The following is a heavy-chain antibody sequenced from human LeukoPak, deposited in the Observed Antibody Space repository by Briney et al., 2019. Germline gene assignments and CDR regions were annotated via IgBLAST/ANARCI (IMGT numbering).Heavy chain of an antibody. Sequence: SETLSLTCAVYGGSFSGYYWSWIRQPPGKGLEWIGEINHSGSTNYNPSLKSRVTISVDTSKNQFSLKLSSVTAADTAVYYCARVRHYDFDYWGQGTLVTVSS. CDR3: ARVRHYDFDY. V-gene: IGHV4-34*01. CDR1: GGSFSGYY. D-gene: IGHD3-10*01. J-gene: IGHJ4*02. CDR2: INHSGST.